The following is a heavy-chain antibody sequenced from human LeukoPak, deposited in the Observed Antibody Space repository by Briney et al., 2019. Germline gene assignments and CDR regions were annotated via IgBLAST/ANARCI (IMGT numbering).Heavy chain of an antibody. CDR1: GFNFPDYA. CDR3: AKAGFRGFSLHYFDY. J-gene: IGHJ4*02. D-gene: IGHD5-18*01. V-gene: IGHV3-23*01. CDR2: VSGSGART. Sequence: PGGSLRLSCAASGFNFPDYAISWLRQAPGKAPEWVSTVSGSGARTFDADSVKGRSTISRDNSKDTVYLQMNSLTADDTAVYYCAKAGFRGFSLHYFDYWGQGTLVTVSS.